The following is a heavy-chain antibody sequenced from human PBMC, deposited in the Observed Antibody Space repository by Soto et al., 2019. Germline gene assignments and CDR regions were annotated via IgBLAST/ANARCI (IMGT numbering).Heavy chain of an antibody. CDR2: ISSSSSYI. Sequence: EVQLVESGGGLVKPGGSLRLSCAASGFTFSSYSMNWVRQSPGKGLEWVSSISSSSSYIYYADSVKGRFTISRDNAKNSRYLQMNSLRAEDTAVYYCARDLYSSSARYFDYWGHGTLVTVSS. V-gene: IGHV3-21*01. CDR1: GFTFSSYS. CDR3: ARDLYSSSARYFDY. J-gene: IGHJ4*01. D-gene: IGHD6-6*01.